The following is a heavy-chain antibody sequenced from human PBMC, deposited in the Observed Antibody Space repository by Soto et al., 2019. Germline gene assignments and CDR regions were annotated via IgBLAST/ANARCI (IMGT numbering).Heavy chain of an antibody. V-gene: IGHV1-2*04. D-gene: IGHD4-4*01. CDR2: INPNSGGT. CDR3: ARDPYSNYYYGMDV. J-gene: IGHJ6*02. CDR1: GYTFTGYY. Sequence: ASVKVSCKASGYTFTGYYMHWVRQAPGQGLEWMGWINPNSGGTNYAQKFQGWVTMTRDTSISTAYMELSRLRSDDTAVYYCARDPYSNYYYGMDVWGQGITVTVSS.